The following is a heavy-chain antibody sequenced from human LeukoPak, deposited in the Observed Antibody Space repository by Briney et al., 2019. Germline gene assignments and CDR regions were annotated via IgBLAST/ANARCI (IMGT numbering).Heavy chain of an antibody. CDR3: ARVDCSSSSCYDF. D-gene: IGHD2-2*01. Sequence: ASVKVSCKASGYTFTKYGISWVRQTPGQGLEWMGWISTYNGDTQYAQNLQGRVTMTTDTSTSTAYMELRSLTSDDTAVYYCARVDCSSSSCYDFWGQGTLVTVSS. CDR2: ISTYNGDT. J-gene: IGHJ4*02. V-gene: IGHV1-18*01. CDR1: GYTFTKYG.